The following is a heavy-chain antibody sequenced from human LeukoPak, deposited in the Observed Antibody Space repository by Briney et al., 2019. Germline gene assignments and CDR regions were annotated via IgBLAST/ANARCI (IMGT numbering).Heavy chain of an antibody. CDR2: ISAYNGHT. D-gene: IGHD2-15*01. J-gene: IGHJ4*02. V-gene: IGHV1-18*01. Sequence: ASVKVSCKASGYTFTSYDISWVRQAPGQGLEWMGWISAYNGHTNYAQKLQGRVTMTTDTSTSTAYMELRSLRSDDTAVYYCARRCSGGSCYYYFDYWGQGTLVTVSS. CDR3: ARRCSGGSCYYYFDY. CDR1: GYTFTSYD.